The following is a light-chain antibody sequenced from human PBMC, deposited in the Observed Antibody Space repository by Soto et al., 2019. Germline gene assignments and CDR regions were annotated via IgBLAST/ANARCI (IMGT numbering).Light chain of an antibody. CDR3: SSYTSRRTQV. CDR1: SSDVGDYNY. V-gene: IGLV2-14*01. J-gene: IGLJ1*01. CDR2: EVS. Sequence: QSVLTQPASVSASPGQSITISCTGTSSDVGDYNYVSWYQQHPGKAPELMIYEVSNRPSGVSNRFSGSKSGNTASLTISGLQAEDEADYYCSSYTSRRTQVFGTGTKLTVL.